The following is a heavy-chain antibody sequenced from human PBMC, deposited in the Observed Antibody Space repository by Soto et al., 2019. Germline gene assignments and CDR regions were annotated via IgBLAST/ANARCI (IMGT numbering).Heavy chain of an antibody. D-gene: IGHD3-22*01. V-gene: IGHV1-58*01. CDR3: AADVLTHDGSGYFFDCFDA. J-gene: IGHJ3*01. CDR1: GLTFRDSA. CDR2: IVVGSGNT. Sequence: ASVKVSCKASGLTFRDSAVQWVRQRRGHRLEWIGWIVVGSGNTNYAQDFQGRVTISRDMATNTVYMELGSLRSEDSAVFFCAADVLTHDGSGYFFDCFDAWGQGTMVTVSS.